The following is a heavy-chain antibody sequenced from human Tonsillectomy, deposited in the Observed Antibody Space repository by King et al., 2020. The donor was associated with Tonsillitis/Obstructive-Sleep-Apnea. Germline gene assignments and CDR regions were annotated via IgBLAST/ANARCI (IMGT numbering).Heavy chain of an antibody. CDR1: GGSISSYY. CDR2: IYYSGST. Sequence: VQLQESGPGLVKPSETLSLTCTVSGGSISSYYWSWIRQPPGKGLEWIGYIYYSGSTNYNPSLKSRVTISVDTSKNQFSLKLSSVTAADTAVYYCARDSVAAPYYFEYWGQGTLVTVSS. J-gene: IGHJ4*02. D-gene: IGHD6-6*01. CDR3: ARDSVAAPYYFEY. V-gene: IGHV4-59*01.